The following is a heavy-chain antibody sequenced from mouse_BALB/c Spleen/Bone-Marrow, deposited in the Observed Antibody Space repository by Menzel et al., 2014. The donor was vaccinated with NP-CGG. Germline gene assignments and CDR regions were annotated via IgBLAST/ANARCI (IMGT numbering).Heavy chain of an antibody. J-gene: IGHJ4*01. Sequence: EVQGVESGGGLVQPGGSLKLSCAAPGFTFSSYTMSWVRQTPEKRLEWVAYISNGGGSTYYPDTVKGRFTISRDNAKNTLYLQMSSLKSEDTAMYYCARHGYYGSRAMDYWGQGTSVTVSS. D-gene: IGHD1-1*01. V-gene: IGHV5-12-2*01. CDR1: GFTFSSYT. CDR3: ARHGYYGSRAMDY. CDR2: ISNGGGST.